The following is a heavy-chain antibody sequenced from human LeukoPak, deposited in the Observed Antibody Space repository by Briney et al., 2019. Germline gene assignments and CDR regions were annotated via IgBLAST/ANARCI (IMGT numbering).Heavy chain of an antibody. CDR3: AKDRDYGDYGGYY. V-gene: IGHV3-23*01. D-gene: IGHD4-17*01. CDR2: ISGSGGST. Sequence: GGSLRLSCAASGFSFSTYAMTWVRQAPGMGLEWVSAISGSGGSTYYADSVKGRFTISRDNSKNTLYLQMNSLRAEDTAVYYCAKDRDYGDYGGYYWGQGTLVTVSS. CDR1: GFSFSTYA. J-gene: IGHJ4*02.